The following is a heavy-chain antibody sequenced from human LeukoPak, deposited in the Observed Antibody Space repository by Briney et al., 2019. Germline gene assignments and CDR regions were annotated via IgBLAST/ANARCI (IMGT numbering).Heavy chain of an antibody. Sequence: GGSLRLSCAASGFTFSSYGMSWVRQAPGKGLEWVSVIYSGGSTYYADSVKGRFTISRDNSKNTLYLQMNSLRAEDTAVYYCARSWYYYDSSGYSIDYWGQGTLVTVSS. CDR3: ARSWYYYDSSGYSIDY. D-gene: IGHD3-22*01. V-gene: IGHV3-66*01. CDR1: GFTFSSYG. J-gene: IGHJ4*02. CDR2: IYSGGST.